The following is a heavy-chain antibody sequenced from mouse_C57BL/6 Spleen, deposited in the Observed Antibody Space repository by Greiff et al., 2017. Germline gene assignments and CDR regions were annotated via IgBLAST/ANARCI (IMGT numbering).Heavy chain of an antibody. J-gene: IGHJ2*01. Sequence: EVQRVESGEGLVKPGGSLTLSCAASGFTFSSYAMSWVRQTPEKRLEWVAYISSGGDYIYYADTVKGRFTISRDNARNTLYLQMSSLKSEDTAMYYCTRDQGGYYFDYWGQGTTLTVSS. V-gene: IGHV5-9-1*02. CDR1: GFTFSSYA. CDR3: TRDQGGYYFDY. CDR2: ISSGGDYI. D-gene: IGHD3-2*02.